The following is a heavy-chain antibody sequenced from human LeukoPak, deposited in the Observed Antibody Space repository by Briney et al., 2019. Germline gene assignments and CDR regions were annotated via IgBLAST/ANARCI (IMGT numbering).Heavy chain of an antibody. J-gene: IGHJ3*02. CDR3: ARGPHCTSTSCYEVFDI. CDR2: INSDGSGT. V-gene: IGHV3-74*01. Sequence: GGSLRLSCAASGFTFRSHWMHWVRQVPGKGLVWVSRINSDGSGTTYADSVKGRFTISRDNAKNTLFLQMNSLRVEDTAVYYCARGPHCTSTSCYEVFDIWGQGTMVTVSS. CDR1: GFTFRSHW. D-gene: IGHD2-2*01.